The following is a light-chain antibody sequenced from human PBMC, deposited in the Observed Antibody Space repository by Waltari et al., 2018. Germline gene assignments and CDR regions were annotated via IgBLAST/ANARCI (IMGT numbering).Light chain of an antibody. V-gene: IGKV3-15*01. CDR3: QQYNRWPPIT. Sequence: EVVMTQSPATLSVSPGERASLSFRASQRIATNLAWYQQKPGQPPRLLVYDASTRAPSIPARFKGSGSGTEFTLTISSLQSEDSAVYYCQQYNRWPPITFGQGTRLEI. CDR2: DAS. J-gene: IGKJ5*01. CDR1: QRIATN.